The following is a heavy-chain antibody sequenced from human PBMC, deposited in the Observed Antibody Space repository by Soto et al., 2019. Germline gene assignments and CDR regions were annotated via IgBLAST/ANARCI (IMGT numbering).Heavy chain of an antibody. CDR1: GGTFSSDA. J-gene: IGHJ4*02. CDR2: IIPIFGTA. V-gene: IGHV1-69*12. D-gene: IGHD3-22*01. Sequence: QVQLVQSGAEVKKPGSSVKDSCKASGGTFSSDAISWVRQAPVRGLEWMGGIIPIFGTANYAQKFQGRVTITADESTSTAYMELSSLRSEDTAVYYCARVAPDSSGYVYWGQGTLVTVSS. CDR3: ARVAPDSSGYVY.